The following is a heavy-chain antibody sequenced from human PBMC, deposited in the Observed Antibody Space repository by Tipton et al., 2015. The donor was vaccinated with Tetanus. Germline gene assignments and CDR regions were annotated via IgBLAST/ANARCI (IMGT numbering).Heavy chain of an antibody. CDR2: IWYDGSDK. Sequence: SLRLSCAASGFTFRNYGMHWVRQAPGKGLEWLAVIWYDGSDKYYADSVKGRVTMSRDNPKNMLYLQMNSLRAEDTAVYYCARDPYGDSPNYFDYWGQGTLVTVSS. CDR1: GFTFRNYG. CDR3: ARDPYGDSPNYFDY. V-gene: IGHV3-33*01. D-gene: IGHD4-17*01. J-gene: IGHJ4*02.